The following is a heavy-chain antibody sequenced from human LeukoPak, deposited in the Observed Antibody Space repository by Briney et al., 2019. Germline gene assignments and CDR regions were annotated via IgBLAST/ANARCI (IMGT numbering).Heavy chain of an antibody. CDR2: IYYSGST. D-gene: IGHD3-9*01. J-gene: IGHJ3*02. Sequence: SETLSLTCTVSGGSLSSYYWSWIRQPPGKGLEWIGYIYYSGSTNYNPSLKSRVTISVDTSKNQFSLKLSSVTAADTAVYYCARNRYYDILTGYRDDAFDIWGQGTMVTVSS. CDR3: ARNRYYDILTGYRDDAFDI. V-gene: IGHV4-59*01. CDR1: GGSLSSYY.